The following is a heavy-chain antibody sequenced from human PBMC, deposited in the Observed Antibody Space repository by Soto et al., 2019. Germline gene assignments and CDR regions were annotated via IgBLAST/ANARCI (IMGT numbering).Heavy chain of an antibody. V-gene: IGHV3-21*06. Sequence: GWSLRLSCAASVFTFTRYSMNWVRQAPGKGLEWVSSISSTTNYIYYGDSMKGRFTISRDNAENSLYLEMNSLRAEDTAVYYCARESEDLTSNFDYWGQGTLVTVSS. CDR1: VFTFTRYS. CDR3: ARESEDLTSNFDY. CDR2: ISSTTNYI. J-gene: IGHJ4*02.